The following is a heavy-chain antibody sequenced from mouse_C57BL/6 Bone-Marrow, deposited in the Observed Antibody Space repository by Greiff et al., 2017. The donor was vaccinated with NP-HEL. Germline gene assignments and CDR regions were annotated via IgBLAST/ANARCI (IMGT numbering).Heavy chain of an antibody. V-gene: IGHV1-4*01. D-gene: IGHD2-5*01. CDR2: INPSSGYT. Sequence: QVHVKQSGAELARPGASVKMSCKASGYTFTSYTMHWVKQRPGQGLEWIGYINPSSGYTKYNQKFKDKATLTADKSSSTAYMQLSSLTSEDSAVYYCARRVSNYRYYFDYWGQGTTLTVSS. CDR1: GYTFTSYT. J-gene: IGHJ2*01. CDR3: ARRVSNYRYYFDY.